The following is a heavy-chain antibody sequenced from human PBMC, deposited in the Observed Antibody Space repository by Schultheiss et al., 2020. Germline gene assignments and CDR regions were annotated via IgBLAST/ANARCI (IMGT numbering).Heavy chain of an antibody. CDR2: IYTSGTT. CDR3: ARDAGY. CDR1: GGSISSDSYY. Sequence: SETLSLTCTVSGGSISSDSYYWSWIRQPAGEGLEWIGRIYTSGTTNYNPSLKSRVIISVDTSKNQFSLKVYSVTAADTAVYYCARDAGYWGQGTLVTVSS. J-gene: IGHJ4*02. V-gene: IGHV4-61*02.